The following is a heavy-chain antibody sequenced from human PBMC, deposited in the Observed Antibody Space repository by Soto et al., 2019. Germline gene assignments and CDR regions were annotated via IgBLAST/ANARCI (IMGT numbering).Heavy chain of an antibody. D-gene: IGHD2-15*01. Sequence: GGSLRLSCAASGFTFPTYAMTWVRQAPGKGLEWVSSIGVSGDTYYADSVKGRFTISRDNSKDTLSLQMNSLRADDTALYYCSKGGMSTSGVDFWGQGTPVTVSS. J-gene: IGHJ4*02. CDR2: IGVSGDT. V-gene: IGHV3-23*01. CDR1: GFTFPTYA. CDR3: SKGGMSTSGVDF.